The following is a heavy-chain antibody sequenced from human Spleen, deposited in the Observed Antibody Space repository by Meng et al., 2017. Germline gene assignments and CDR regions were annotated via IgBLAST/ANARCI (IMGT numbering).Heavy chain of an antibody. CDR2: INPNSGDT. Sequence: QVQLVQSGAEVRKPGASVKVSCKASGYTFTGYYMNWVRQAPGQGLEWMGRINPNSGDTNYAQKFQGRVTMTRDTSISTAYMELSRLRSDDTAVYYCARDGRDLNGLDYWGQGTLVTVSS. CDR1: GYTFTGYY. D-gene: IGHD2-8*01. CDR3: ARDGRDLNGLDY. J-gene: IGHJ4*02. V-gene: IGHV1-2*06.